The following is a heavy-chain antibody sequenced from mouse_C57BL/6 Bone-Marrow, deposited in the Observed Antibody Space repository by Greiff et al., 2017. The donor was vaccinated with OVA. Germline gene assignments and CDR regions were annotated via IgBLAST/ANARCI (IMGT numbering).Heavy chain of an antibody. D-gene: IGHD1-1*01. V-gene: IGHV1-50*01. CDR2: IDPSDSNT. Sequence: QVQLQQPVAELVKPGASVKLSCKASGYTFTSSCMQWVKQRPGQGLEWIGEIDPSDSNTNYNQKFKGKATLTVDTSSSTAYLQLSSLTSEDSAVYYCARNSEFSNTVVATPYYLDYWGQGTTLTVSS. J-gene: IGHJ2*01. CDR1: GYTFTSSC. CDR3: ARNSEFSNTVVATPYYLDY.